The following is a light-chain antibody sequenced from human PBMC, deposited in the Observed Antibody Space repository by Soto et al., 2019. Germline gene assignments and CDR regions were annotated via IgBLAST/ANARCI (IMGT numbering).Light chain of an antibody. CDR1: QSISSW. Sequence: DIQMTQSPSTLSASVGDRVTITCRASQSISSWLAWYQQKPGKAPKLLIYDASSLESGVPSRFSGSGSGTEFTLTVSSLQPDDFATYYCQQYHSYFSWWTFGQGTKVEIK. CDR2: DAS. V-gene: IGKV1-5*01. J-gene: IGKJ1*01. CDR3: QQYHSYFSWWT.